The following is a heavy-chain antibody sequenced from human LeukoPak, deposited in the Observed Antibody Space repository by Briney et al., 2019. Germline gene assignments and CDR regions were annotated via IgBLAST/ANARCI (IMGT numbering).Heavy chain of an antibody. CDR1: GGSISSYY. CDR2: IYYSGST. Sequence: SETLSLTCTVPGGSISSYYWSWIRQPPGKGLEWIGYIYYSGSTNYNPSLKSRVTISVDTSKNQFSLKLSSVTAADTAVYYCAASRYYVWYFDLWGRGTLVTVFS. D-gene: IGHD2/OR15-2a*01. V-gene: IGHV4-59*01. CDR3: AASRYYVWYFDL. J-gene: IGHJ2*01.